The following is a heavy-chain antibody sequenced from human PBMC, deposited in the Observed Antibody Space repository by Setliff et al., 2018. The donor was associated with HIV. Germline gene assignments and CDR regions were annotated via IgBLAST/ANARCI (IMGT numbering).Heavy chain of an antibody. CDR3: ARTVDYKGLDT. Sequence: GGSLRLSCAASGFTFSSYEMNWVRQAPGKGLEWVSYISSSSITTYYADSAKGRFIVSRDNAKSTLFLQMNSLRAEDTAMYYCARTVDYKGLDTWGQGTMVTVSS. J-gene: IGHJ3*02. CDR1: GFTFSSYE. CDR2: ISSSSITT. V-gene: IGHV3-48*01. D-gene: IGHD4-4*01.